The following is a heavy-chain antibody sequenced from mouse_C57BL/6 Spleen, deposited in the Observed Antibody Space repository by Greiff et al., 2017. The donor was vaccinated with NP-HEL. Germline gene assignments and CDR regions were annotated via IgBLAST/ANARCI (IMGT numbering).Heavy chain of an antibody. CDR1: GYTFTDYY. CDR2: INPNNGGT. J-gene: IGHJ2*01. Sequence: EVQLQQSGPELVKPGASVKISCKASGYTFTDYYMNWVKQSHGKSLEWIGDINPNNGGTSYNQKFKGKATLTVDKSSSTAYMELRSLTSEDSAVYYCARHSIPDYWGQGTTLTVSS. V-gene: IGHV1-26*01. D-gene: IGHD2-10*02. CDR3: ARHSIPDY.